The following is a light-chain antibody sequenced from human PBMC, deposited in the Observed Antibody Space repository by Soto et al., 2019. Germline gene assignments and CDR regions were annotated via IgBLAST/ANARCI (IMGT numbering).Light chain of an antibody. CDR1: QNIDKY. J-gene: IGKJ1*01. CDR2: SAS. CDR3: QQTYSSYVT. V-gene: IGKV1-39*01. Sequence: DIRMTQSPASLSASVGDRVTVTCRASQNIDKYLHWYQQKPGKAPNLLIFSASILQSGVPSRFIGSGSGKEFPLTISGLQPEDFATYYRQQTYSSYVTFGQVIKVEIX.